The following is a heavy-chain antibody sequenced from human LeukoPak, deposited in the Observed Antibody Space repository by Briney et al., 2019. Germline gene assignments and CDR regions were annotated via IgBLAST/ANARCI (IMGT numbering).Heavy chain of an antibody. J-gene: IGHJ5*02. CDR3: ARCMGACQLVSWFDP. V-gene: IGHV1-69*05. Sequence: SVKVSCKASGGTFSSYPISWVRQAPGQGLEWMGGIIPIFGTTNYAQKFQGRVTIITDESTSTTYMELSSLRSEDTAVYYCARCMGACQLVSWFDPWGQGTLVTVSS. CDR1: GGTFSSYP. D-gene: IGHD6-6*01. CDR2: IIPIFGTT.